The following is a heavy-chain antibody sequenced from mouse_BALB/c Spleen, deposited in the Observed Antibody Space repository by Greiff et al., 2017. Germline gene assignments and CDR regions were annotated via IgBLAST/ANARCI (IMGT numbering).Heavy chain of an antibody. CDR1: GYTFTSYW. D-gene: IGHD2-1*01. CDR2: IYPSDSYT. J-gene: IGHJ2*01. V-gene: IGHV1-69*02. Sequence: QVQLQQPGAELVRPGASVKLSCKASGYTFTSYWINWVKQRPGQGLEWIGNIYPSDSYTNYNQKFKDKATLTVDKSSSTAYMQLSSPTSEDSAVYYCTKGYGNYLSYWGQGTTLTVSS. CDR3: TKGYGNYLSY.